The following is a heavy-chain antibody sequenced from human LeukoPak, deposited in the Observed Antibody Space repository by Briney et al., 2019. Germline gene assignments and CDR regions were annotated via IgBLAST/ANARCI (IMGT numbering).Heavy chain of an antibody. Sequence: PGGSLRLSCAASGFTFSSYWMHWVRQGPGKGLVWVSRIKTDGSSTNYADSVKGRFTISRDNAKDTLYLQTNSLRVEDTAVYYCARASPASYGDFDIWGQGTMVTASS. V-gene: IGHV3-74*01. D-gene: IGHD4-17*01. J-gene: IGHJ3*02. CDR2: IKTDGSST. CDR1: GFTFSSYW. CDR3: ARASPASYGDFDI.